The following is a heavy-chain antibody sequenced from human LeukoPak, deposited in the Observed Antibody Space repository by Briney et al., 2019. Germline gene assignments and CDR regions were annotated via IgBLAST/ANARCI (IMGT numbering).Heavy chain of an antibody. D-gene: IGHD3-22*01. V-gene: IGHV4-59*12. CDR3: VRRGKGYYDSSGYYAY. Sequence: SETLSLTCTVSGGSISSYYWSWIRQPPGKGLEWIGYIYYSGSTNYNPSLKSRVTISVDTSKNQFSLKLSSVTAADTAVYYCVRRGKGYYDSSGYYAYWGQGTLVTVSS. J-gene: IGHJ4*02. CDR2: IYYSGST. CDR1: GGSISSYY.